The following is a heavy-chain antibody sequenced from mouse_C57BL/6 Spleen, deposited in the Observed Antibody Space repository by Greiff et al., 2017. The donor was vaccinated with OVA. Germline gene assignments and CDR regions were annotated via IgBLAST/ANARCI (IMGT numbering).Heavy chain of an antibody. V-gene: IGHV5-9*01. J-gene: IGHJ3*01. CDR3: ARQVYYDYGGSY. D-gene: IGHD2-4*01. Sequence: DVHLVESGGGLVKPGGSLKLSCAASGFTFSSYTMSWVRQTPEKRLEWVATISGGGGNTYYPDSVKGRFTISRDNAKNTLYLQMSSLRSEDTALYYCARQVYYDYGGSYWGQGTLVTVSA. CDR2: ISGGGGNT. CDR1: GFTFSSYT.